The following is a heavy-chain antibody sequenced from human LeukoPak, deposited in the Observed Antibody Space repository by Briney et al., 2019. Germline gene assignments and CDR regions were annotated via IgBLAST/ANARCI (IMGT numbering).Heavy chain of an antibody. CDR1: GGSISSGGYY. J-gene: IGHJ4*02. V-gene: IGHV4-30-2*01. CDR2: IYHSGST. CDR3: ARGAVDTVATGHDY. D-gene: IGHD5-12*01. Sequence: SETLSLTCTVSGGSISSGGYYWSWIRQPPGKGLEWIGYIYHSGSTYYNPSLKSRVTISVDRSKNQFSLKLSSVTAADTAVYYCARGAVDTVATGHDYWGQGTLVTVSS.